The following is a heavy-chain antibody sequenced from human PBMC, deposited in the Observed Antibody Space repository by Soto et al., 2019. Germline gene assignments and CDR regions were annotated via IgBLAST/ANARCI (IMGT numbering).Heavy chain of an antibody. CDR2: IKNDGSNI. V-gene: IGHV3-74*01. D-gene: IGHD3-10*01. J-gene: IGHJ4*02. CDR1: GFTFSSYW. Sequence: EVQLVESGGGLVQPGGSLRLSCAASGFTFSSYWMHWVSQAPGKGLVWVSRIKNDGSNINYAASVKGHFTISRDNAKNTLDQQKNSLRAEDTANYYCARGGFSGSGSFIQGDYWGQGTLVTVSS. CDR3: ARGGFSGSGSFIQGDY.